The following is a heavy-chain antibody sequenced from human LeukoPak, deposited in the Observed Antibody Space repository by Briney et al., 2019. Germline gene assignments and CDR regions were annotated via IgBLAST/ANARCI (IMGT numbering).Heavy chain of an antibody. V-gene: IGHV3-23*01. J-gene: IGHJ4*02. Sequence: PGGSLRLSCEGSGFSVNGYVMSWVRQAPGKGLEWISVTGCSDDNTHYADSVKRLFTISRDNSENRLFLQMNSLRPDDSALYYCTKDLMTGSSSGWYFAYWGQGTLVTVSS. D-gene: IGHD6-19*01. CDR3: TKDLMTGSSSGWYFAY. CDR1: GFSVNGYV. CDR2: TGCSDDNT.